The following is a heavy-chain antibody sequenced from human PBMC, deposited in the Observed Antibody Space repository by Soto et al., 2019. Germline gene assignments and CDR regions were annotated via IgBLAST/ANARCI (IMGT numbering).Heavy chain of an antibody. Sequence: ASVKVSCKTSGYTFTEYDMHWVRQAPGQRLEWMGWINAGNGNTKYSQKFQGRVTITRDTSASTVHMEVRSLRSDDTAVYYCAREGVAPYYYYGMDVWGQGTPVTVSS. V-gene: IGHV1-3*01. D-gene: IGHD5-12*01. CDR1: GYTFTEYD. CDR3: AREGVAPYYYYGMDV. CDR2: INAGNGNT. J-gene: IGHJ6*02.